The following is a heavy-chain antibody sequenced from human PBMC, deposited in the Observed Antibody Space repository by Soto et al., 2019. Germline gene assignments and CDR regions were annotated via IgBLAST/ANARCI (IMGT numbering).Heavy chain of an antibody. CDR2: INHSGST. CDR3: ARGLRVETRGDYFDY. CDR1: GGSFSGYY. Sequence: QVQLQQWGAGLLKPSETLSLTCAVYGGSFSGYYWSWIRQPPGKGLEWIGEINHSGSTNHNPSLKSRVTISVDTSKNQFSLKLRSVTAADTAVYYCARGLRVETRGDYFDYWGQGTLVTVSS. V-gene: IGHV4-34*01. J-gene: IGHJ4*02. D-gene: IGHD3-10*01.